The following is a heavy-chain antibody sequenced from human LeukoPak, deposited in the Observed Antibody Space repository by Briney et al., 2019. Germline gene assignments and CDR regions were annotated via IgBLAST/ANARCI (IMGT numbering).Heavy chain of an antibody. CDR1: DDSISTFY. CDR2: IYYSGST. CDR3: ARVGCSSGWYFFDS. Sequence: SETLSLTCTVSDDSISTFYWSWIRQPPGKGLEWIGYIYYSGSTNYNPSLKSRVTISVDTSKNQFSLKLSSVTAADTAVYYCARVGCSSGWYFFDSWGQGTLVTVSS. V-gene: IGHV4-59*01. J-gene: IGHJ4*01. D-gene: IGHD6-19*01.